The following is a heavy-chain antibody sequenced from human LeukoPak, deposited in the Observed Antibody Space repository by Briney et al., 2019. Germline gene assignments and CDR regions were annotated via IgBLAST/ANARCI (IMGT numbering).Heavy chain of an antibody. V-gene: IGHV3-23*01. J-gene: IGHJ4*02. Sequence: GGSLRLSCVGSGFRFSSYAMSWVRQAPEKGLEWVSGIYENGGTTHYADSVKGRFTTSRDNSKNTLFLQMNSLRAEDTAIYYCAKDYETVTTFVDYWGQGNLVTVSS. D-gene: IGHD4-17*01. CDR2: IYENGGTT. CDR3: AKDYETVTTFVDY. CDR1: GFRFSSYA.